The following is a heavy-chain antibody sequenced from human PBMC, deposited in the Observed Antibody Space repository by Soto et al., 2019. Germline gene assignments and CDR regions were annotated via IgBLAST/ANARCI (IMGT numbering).Heavy chain of an antibody. CDR1: GYTFTSYG. CDR2: ISAYNGNT. V-gene: IGHV1-18*01. D-gene: IGHD2-2*01. Sequence: QVQLVQSGAEVKKPGASVKVSCKASGYTFTSYGISWVRQAPGQGLEWMGSISAYNGNTNYAQKLQGRVTMTTETPRSNAYMEGGSRSSDETAVYYWAGNYGRSTSCFAGRVFNIGGQGKMFTLS. CDR3: AGNYGRSTSCFAGRVFNI. J-gene: IGHJ3*02.